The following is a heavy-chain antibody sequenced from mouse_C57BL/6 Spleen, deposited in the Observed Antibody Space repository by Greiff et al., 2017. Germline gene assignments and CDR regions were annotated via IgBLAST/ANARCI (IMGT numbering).Heavy chain of an antibody. CDR2: IDPEDGDT. CDR1: GFNIKDYY. D-gene: IGHD1-1*01. CDR3: TTDYYGSSFAY. V-gene: IGHV14-1*01. Sequence: EVKLMESGAELVRPGASVKLSCTASGFNIKDYYMHWVKQRPEQGLEWIGRIDPEDGDTDYAPKFQGKVTMTADTSSNTAYLQLSSLTSADTAVYYCTTDYYGSSFAYWGQGTLVTVSA. J-gene: IGHJ3*01.